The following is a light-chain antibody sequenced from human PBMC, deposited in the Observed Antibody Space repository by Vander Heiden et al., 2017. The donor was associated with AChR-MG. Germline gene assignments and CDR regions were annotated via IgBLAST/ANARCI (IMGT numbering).Light chain of an antibody. J-gene: IGLJ3*02. CDR3: PTWGTGIRV. CDR2: RNRDGSH. Sequence: QLVLTHSPSASASLGASVKLTCTLSSGHSSCAIAWNQQQTEKGPRHLRKRNRDGSHSKGDGIPDCVYGSSSADERYLTISSRQSEDEADDYCPTWGTGIRVFGGGTKLTVL. CDR1: SGHSSCA. V-gene: IGLV4-69*01.